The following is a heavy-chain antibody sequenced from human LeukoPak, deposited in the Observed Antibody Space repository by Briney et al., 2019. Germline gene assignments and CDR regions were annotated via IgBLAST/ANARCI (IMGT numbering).Heavy chain of an antibody. V-gene: IGHV3-30*04. CDR1: GFTFSSYA. CDR2: ISYDGSNK. CDR3: ARDGAPTVVTGYYYYYMDV. Sequence: PGGSLRPSCAASGFTFSSYAMHWVRQAPGKGLEWVAVISYDGSNKYYADSVKGRFTISRDNSKNTLYLQMNSLRAEDTAVYYCARDGAPTVVTGYYYYYMDVWGKGTTVTVSS. D-gene: IGHD4-23*01. J-gene: IGHJ6*03.